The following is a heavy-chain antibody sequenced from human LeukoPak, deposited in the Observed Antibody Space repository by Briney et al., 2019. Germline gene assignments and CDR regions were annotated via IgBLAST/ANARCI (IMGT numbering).Heavy chain of an antibody. V-gene: IGHV3-23*01. CDR3: AKDSGVWFGESPFDY. J-gene: IGHJ4*02. Sequence: GGSLRLSCAASGFTFSSYAMSWVCQAPGKGLEWVSAISGSGGSTYYADSVKGRFTISRDNSKNTLYLQMNSLRAEDTAVYYCAKDSGVWFGESPFDYWGQGTLVTVSS. D-gene: IGHD3-10*01. CDR2: ISGSGGST. CDR1: GFTFSSYA.